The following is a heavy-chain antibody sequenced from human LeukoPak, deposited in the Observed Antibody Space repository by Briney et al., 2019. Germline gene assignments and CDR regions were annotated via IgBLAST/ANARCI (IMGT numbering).Heavy chain of an antibody. CDR1: GGSISSGGYS. V-gene: IGHV4-30-2*01. CDR2: IYHSGST. Sequence: PSETLSLTCAVSGGSISSGGYSWSWIRQPPGKGLEWIGYIYHSGSTYYNPSLKSRVTISVDRSKNQFSLKLSSVTAADTAVYYCARGLCTSCPYYYYYMDVWGKGTTVTVSS. D-gene: IGHD2-2*01. J-gene: IGHJ6*03. CDR3: ARGLCTSCPYYYYYMDV.